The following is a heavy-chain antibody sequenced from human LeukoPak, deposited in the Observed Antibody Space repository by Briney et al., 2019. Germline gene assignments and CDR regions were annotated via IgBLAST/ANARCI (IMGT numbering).Heavy chain of an antibody. Sequence: PSETLSLTCAVYGGSFSGYYWSWIRQPPGKGLEWIGEINHSGSTNYNSSLKSRVIISVDTSKNQFSLKLSSVTAADTAVYYCARTYCSSTSCYAPFDCWGQGTLVAVSS. J-gene: IGHJ4*02. D-gene: IGHD2-2*01. V-gene: IGHV4-34*01. CDR3: ARTYCSSTSCYAPFDC. CDR1: GGSFSGYY. CDR2: INHSGST.